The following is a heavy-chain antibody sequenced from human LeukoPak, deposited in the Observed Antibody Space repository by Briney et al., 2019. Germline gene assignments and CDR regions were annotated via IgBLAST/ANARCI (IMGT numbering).Heavy chain of an antibody. V-gene: IGHV3-53*01. CDR1: GFTVSSNY. CDR2: IYSGGST. J-gene: IGHJ6*02. D-gene: IGHD5-12*01. Sequence: GGSLRLSCAASGFTVSSNYMSWVRQAPGKGLEWVSVIYSGGSTYYADSVKGRFTISRDNAKNSLYLQMNSLRAEDTAVYYCARDPGGGYVFGYYYYGMDVWGQGTTVTVSS. CDR3: ARDPGGGYVFGYYYYGMDV.